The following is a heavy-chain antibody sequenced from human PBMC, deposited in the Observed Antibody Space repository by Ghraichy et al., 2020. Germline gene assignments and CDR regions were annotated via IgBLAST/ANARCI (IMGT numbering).Heavy chain of an antibody. V-gene: IGHV1-69*04. Sequence: SVKVSCKASGGTFSSYAISWVRQAPGQGLEWMGRIIPILGIANYAQKFQGRVTITADKSTSTAYMELSSLRSEDTAVYYCAISSSMVATSFVDYWGQGTLVTVSS. CDR1: GGTFSSYA. CDR3: AISSSMVATSFVDY. D-gene: IGHD5-12*01. CDR2: IIPILGIA. J-gene: IGHJ4*02.